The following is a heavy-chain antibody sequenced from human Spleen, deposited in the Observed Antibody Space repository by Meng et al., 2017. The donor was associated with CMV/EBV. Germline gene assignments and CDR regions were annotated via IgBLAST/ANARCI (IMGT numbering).Heavy chain of an antibody. J-gene: IGHJ4*02. D-gene: IGHD5-18*01. CDR3: AKTLNGYGGEDS. CDR1: GFTFKSYA. Sequence: GGSLRLSFTASGFTFKSYAMTWVRQAPGKGLERISLISDSGDSPYYADSVKGRFTISRDNSKNMVYLQMKSLRADDTARYYCAKTLNGYGGEDSWGQGTLVTVSS. CDR2: ISDSGDSP. V-gene: IGHV3-23*01.